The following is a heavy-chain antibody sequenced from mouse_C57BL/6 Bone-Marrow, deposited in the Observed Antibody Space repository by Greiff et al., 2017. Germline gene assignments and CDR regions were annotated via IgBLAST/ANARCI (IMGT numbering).Heavy chain of an antibody. CDR3: ARVVAGDY. CDR1: GYAFSSSW. V-gene: IGHV1-82*01. D-gene: IGHD1-1*01. J-gene: IGHJ2*01. Sequence: QVQLQQSGPELVKPGASVKISCKASGYAFSSSWMNWVKQRPGKGLEWIGRIYPGDGDTNYNGKFKGKATLTADKSSSTAYMQLSSLTSEDSAVXFCARVVAGDYWGQGTTLTVSS. CDR2: IYPGDGDT.